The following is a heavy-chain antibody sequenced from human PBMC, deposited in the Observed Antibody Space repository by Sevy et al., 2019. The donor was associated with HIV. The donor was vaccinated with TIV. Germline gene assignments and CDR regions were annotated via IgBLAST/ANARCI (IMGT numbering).Heavy chain of an antibody. D-gene: IGHD6-19*01. CDR2: ISGSGGST. J-gene: IGHJ3*02. CDR1: GFTFSSYA. CDR3: AKSLYSSIAVAGTWAFDI. Sequence: GGSLRLSCAASGFTFSSYAMSWVRQAPGKGLEWVSVISGSGGSTYYADSVKGRFTISRVNSKNTLYLQMNSLRAEDTAVYYCAKSLYSSIAVAGTWAFDIWGQGTMVTVSS. V-gene: IGHV3-23*01.